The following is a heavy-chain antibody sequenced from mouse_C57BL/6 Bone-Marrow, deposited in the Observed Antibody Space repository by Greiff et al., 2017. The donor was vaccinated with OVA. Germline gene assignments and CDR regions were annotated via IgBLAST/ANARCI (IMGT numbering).Heavy chain of an antibody. Sequence: QVQLKQPGAELVKPGASVKLSCKASGYTFTSYWMHWVKQRPGQGLEWIGMIHPNSGSTNYNEKFKSKATLTVDKSSSTAYMQLSSLTSEDSAVYYCAFLYYYGSSHYYAMDYWGQGTSVTVSS. J-gene: IGHJ4*01. CDR1: GYTFTSYW. CDR2: IHPNSGST. CDR3: AFLYYYGSSHYYAMDY. V-gene: IGHV1-64*01. D-gene: IGHD1-1*01.